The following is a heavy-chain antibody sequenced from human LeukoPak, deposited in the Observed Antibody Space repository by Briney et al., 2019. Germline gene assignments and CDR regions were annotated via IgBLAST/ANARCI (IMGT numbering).Heavy chain of an antibody. Sequence: PGGSLRLSCAASGFTFSDYYMSWIRQAPGKGLEWVSYISSSSSYTNYADSVKGRFTISRDNAKNSLYLQMNSLRAEDTAVYYCARDLQYYYDSGGYRDLFDYWGQGTLVTVSS. V-gene: IGHV3-11*05. CDR2: ISSSSSYT. D-gene: IGHD3-22*01. CDR1: GFTFSDYY. CDR3: ARDLQYYYDSGGYRDLFDY. J-gene: IGHJ4*02.